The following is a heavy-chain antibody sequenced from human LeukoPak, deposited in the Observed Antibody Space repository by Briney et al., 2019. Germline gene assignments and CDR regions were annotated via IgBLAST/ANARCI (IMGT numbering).Heavy chain of an antibody. Sequence: GGSLRLSCAASGFTFSSYWMTWVRQAPGKGVEWVANMNQDGSKIYYVDSLKGRFTISRDNAKNSLYLQMNGLRAEDTAVYYCARGSSGYYIGYFDYWGQGTLVTVSS. CDR1: GFTFSSYW. CDR3: ARGSSGYYIGYFDY. V-gene: IGHV3-7*01. D-gene: IGHD3-22*01. CDR2: MNQDGSKI. J-gene: IGHJ4*02.